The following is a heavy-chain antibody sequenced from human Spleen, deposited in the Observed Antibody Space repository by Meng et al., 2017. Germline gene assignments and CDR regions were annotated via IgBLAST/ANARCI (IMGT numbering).Heavy chain of an antibody. J-gene: IGHJ4*02. V-gene: IGHV3-21*05. CDR2: ISNSGSSI. CDR3: ASGGHYFGS. Sequence: EVQLVESGGGLVKPGGSLRLSCAASGFTFSSYSVNWVRQAPGKGLEWLSYISNSGSSIYYSDSVKGRFTISRDNAKNSLYLQMNSLRAEDTAVYYCASGGHYFGSWGQGSLVTVSS. D-gene: IGHD3-16*01. CDR1: GFTFSSYS.